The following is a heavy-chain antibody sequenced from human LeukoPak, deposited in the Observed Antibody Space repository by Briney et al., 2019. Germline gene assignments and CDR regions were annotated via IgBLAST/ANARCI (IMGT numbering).Heavy chain of an antibody. CDR2: ISAYNGKT. CDR1: GYMFTSYA. D-gene: IGHD3-22*01. Sequence: GASVKVSCKASGYMFTSYAISWVRQAPGQGLEWMGWISAYNGKTDYAQNLQGRVTMTTDACTSTAYLERRSLGSDDTAVYYCARHPYYDSSGYYVYWGQGTLVTVSS. J-gene: IGHJ4*02. CDR3: ARHPYYDSSGYYVY. V-gene: IGHV1-18*01.